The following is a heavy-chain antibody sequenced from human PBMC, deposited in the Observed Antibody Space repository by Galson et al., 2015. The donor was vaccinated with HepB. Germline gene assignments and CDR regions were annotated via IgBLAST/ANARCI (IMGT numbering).Heavy chain of an antibody. Sequence: SLRLSCAASGFTFSNYAMSWVRQAPGKRLEWVSGISGGGGDTYYADSVTGRFTSSRDNSKNTLYLQMTSLRAEDTAIYYCAKEPRERGWFGEFDPWGQGTLVTVSS. V-gene: IGHV3-23*01. D-gene: IGHD3-10*01. CDR2: ISGGGGDT. CDR3: AKEPRERGWFGEFDP. CDR1: GFTFSNYA. J-gene: IGHJ5*02.